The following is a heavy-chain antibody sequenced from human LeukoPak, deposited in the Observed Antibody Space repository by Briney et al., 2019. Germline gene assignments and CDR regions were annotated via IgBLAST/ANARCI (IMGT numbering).Heavy chain of an antibody. D-gene: IGHD3-3*01. V-gene: IGHV3-23*01. Sequence: PGGSLRLSCAASGFTFSNFAMTWVRQAPGKGLEWVSAISDSGGSTYYADSVKGRFTISRDDSKNTLYLQMNSLRAEDTAVYYCAKRAAFWSGYYYYFDYWGQGTLVTVSS. CDR2: ISDSGGST. J-gene: IGHJ4*02. CDR3: AKRAAFWSGYYYYFDY. CDR1: GFTFSNFA.